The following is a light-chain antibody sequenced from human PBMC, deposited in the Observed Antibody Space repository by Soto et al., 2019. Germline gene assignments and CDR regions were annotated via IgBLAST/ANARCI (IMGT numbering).Light chain of an antibody. Sequence: DIQMTQSPSTLSASVGDRVTITCRASQSISSWLAWYQQKPGKAPKLLIYKASSLESVVPSRFSGSGSGTEFTLTISSLQPDDFATYYCQQYNSYSWTFGQAPKVEIK. CDR3: QQYNSYSWT. V-gene: IGKV1-5*03. J-gene: IGKJ1*01. CDR2: KAS. CDR1: QSISSW.